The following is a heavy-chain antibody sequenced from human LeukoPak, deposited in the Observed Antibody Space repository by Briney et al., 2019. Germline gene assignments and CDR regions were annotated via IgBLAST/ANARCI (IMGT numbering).Heavy chain of an antibody. Sequence: PGGSLRLSCAASGFTFDDYAMHWVRQAPGKGLGWVSGISWNSGSIGYADSVKGRFTISRDNAKNSLYLQMNSLRAEDTALYYCAKDFYGDYGMDVWGQGTTVTVSS. V-gene: IGHV3-9*01. D-gene: IGHD4-17*01. J-gene: IGHJ6*02. CDR3: AKDFYGDYGMDV. CDR2: ISWNSGSI. CDR1: GFTFDDYA.